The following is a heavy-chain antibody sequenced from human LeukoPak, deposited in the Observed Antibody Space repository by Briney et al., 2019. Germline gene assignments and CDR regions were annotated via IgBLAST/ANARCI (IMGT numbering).Heavy chain of an antibody. J-gene: IGHJ6*02. D-gene: IGHD6-13*01. Sequence: PSETLSLTCTVSGGSISSYYWSWLRQPAGQGLEWFGRIYTSGSTNYNPSLKSRVTMSVDTSKNQFSLKLSSVTAADTAVYYCAREKRQQLSRGYGMDVWGQGTTVTVSS. CDR3: AREKRQQLSRGYGMDV. V-gene: IGHV4-4*07. CDR2: IYTSGST. CDR1: GGSISSYY.